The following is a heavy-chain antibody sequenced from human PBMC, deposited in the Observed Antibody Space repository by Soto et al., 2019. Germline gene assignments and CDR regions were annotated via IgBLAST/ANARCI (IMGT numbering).Heavy chain of an antibody. Sequence: SETLSLTCTVSGGSIGSYHWSWVRQPPGKGLEWIASVYYTGTTNYNPSLGSRVTISIDAPKNQFSLKLRSVTAADTAVYYCASDRSSGWDQGYGMDVWGQGTTVTVSS. V-gene: IGHV4-59*01. CDR2: VYYTGTT. CDR1: GGSIGSYH. CDR3: ASDRSSGWDQGYGMDV. D-gene: IGHD6-19*01. J-gene: IGHJ6*02.